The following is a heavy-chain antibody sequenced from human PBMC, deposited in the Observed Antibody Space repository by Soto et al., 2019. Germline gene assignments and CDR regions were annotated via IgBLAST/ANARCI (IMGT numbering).Heavy chain of an antibody. CDR1: GYTFTGYY. D-gene: IGHD2-8*01. J-gene: IGHJ6*02. CDR3: ARDADLRTNGACYGMDV. Sequence: ASVKVSCKASGYTFTGYYMHWVRQAPGQGLEWMGWINPNSGGTNYAQKFQGRVTMTRDTSISTAYMELSRLRSDDTAVYYCARDADLRTNGACYGMDVWGQGXTVTVYS. V-gene: IGHV1-2*02. CDR2: INPNSGGT.